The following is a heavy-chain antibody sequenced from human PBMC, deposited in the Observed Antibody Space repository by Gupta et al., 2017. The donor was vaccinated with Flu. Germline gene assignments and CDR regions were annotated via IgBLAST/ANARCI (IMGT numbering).Heavy chain of an antibody. J-gene: IGHJ6*02. CDR1: GYSISSGYY. CDR2: IYHSGST. CDR3: AREHITMVRGVIIKPPAHYGMDV. D-gene: IGHD3-10*01. Sequence: QVQLQESGPGLVKPSETLSLTCAVSGYSISSGYYWGWLRQPPGKGLEWIGSIYHSGSTYYNPSLKSRVTISVDTSKNQFSLKLSSVTAADTAVYYCAREHITMVRGVIIKPPAHYGMDVWGQGTTVTVSS. V-gene: IGHV4-38-2*02.